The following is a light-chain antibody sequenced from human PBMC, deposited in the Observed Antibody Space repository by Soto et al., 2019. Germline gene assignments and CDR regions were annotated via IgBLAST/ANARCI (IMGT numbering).Light chain of an antibody. CDR1: QSFRNNY. V-gene: IGKV3-20*01. J-gene: IGKJ1*01. CDR2: GAS. CDR3: QYFGNSGT. Sequence: EIVFSQSPGTLSLYPLERSTLSCRTSQSFRNNYLVWYQQKPGQPPRLLIYGASTRATGIPDRFSGSGSGTDFTLTISRLEPEDFAVYYCQYFGNSGTFGQGTKVDIK.